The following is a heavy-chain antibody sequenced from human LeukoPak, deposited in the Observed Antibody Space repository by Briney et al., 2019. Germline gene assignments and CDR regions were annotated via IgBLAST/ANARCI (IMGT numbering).Heavy chain of an antibody. V-gene: IGHV1-18*01. CDR1: GYTFTRYV. CDR2: ISAYNGNT. Sequence: SVTVSCLACGYTFTRYVLSWVRQPPGQGGEGVGWISAYNGNTNYAQKLQGRVTMPTDTSTSTAYMELSSLRSEDTAVYYCARVSLEAAAGITGAFAIWGQGTMVTVPS. CDR3: ARVSLEAAAGITGAFAI. J-gene: IGHJ3*02. D-gene: IGHD6-13*01.